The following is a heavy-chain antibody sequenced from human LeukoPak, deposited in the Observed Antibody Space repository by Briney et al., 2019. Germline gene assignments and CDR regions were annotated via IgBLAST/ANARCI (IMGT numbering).Heavy chain of an antibody. CDR1: GGTFSSYA. J-gene: IGHJ4*02. D-gene: IGHD2-2*01. CDR3: VRWEYCSSTSCYTPFDY. Sequence: SVKVSCKASGGTFSSYAISWVRQAPGQGLEWMGGIIPIFGTANYAQKFQGRVTITADESTSTAYMELSSLRSEDTAVYYCVRWEYCSSTSCYTPFDYWGQGTLVTVSS. V-gene: IGHV1-69*13. CDR2: IIPIFGTA.